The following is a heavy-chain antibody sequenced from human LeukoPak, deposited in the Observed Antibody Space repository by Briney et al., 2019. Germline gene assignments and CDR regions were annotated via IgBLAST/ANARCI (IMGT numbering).Heavy chain of an antibody. V-gene: IGHV3-48*03. D-gene: IGHD2-15*01. CDR1: GFTFSSYE. Sequence: GGSLRLSCAASGFTFSSYEMNWVRQAPGKGLEWVSYISSSGSTIYYADSVKGRFTISRDSAKNSLYLQMNSLRAEDTAVYYCARAVLLRYRPSDYYGMDVWGKGTTVTVSS. CDR2: ISSSGSTI. J-gene: IGHJ6*04. CDR3: ARAVLLRYRPSDYYGMDV.